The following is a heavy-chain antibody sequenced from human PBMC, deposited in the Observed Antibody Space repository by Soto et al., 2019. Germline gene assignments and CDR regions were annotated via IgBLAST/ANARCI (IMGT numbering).Heavy chain of an antibody. J-gene: IGHJ4*02. Sequence: ASVKVSCKASGGTFSSYAISWVRQAPGQGLEWMGGIIPIFGTANYAQKFQGRVMITADESTSTAYMELSSLRSEDTAVYYCARVPLHVDTAMVVRPYYFDYWGQGTLVTVSS. CDR2: IIPIFGTA. CDR1: GGTFSSYA. D-gene: IGHD5-18*01. V-gene: IGHV1-69*13. CDR3: ARVPLHVDTAMVVRPYYFDY.